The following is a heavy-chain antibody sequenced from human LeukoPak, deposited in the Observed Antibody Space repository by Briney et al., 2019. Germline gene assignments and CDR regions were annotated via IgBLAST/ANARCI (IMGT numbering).Heavy chain of an antibody. V-gene: IGHV3-30*18. J-gene: IGHJ3*02. CDR2: ISYDGSNK. CDR3: AKGPILGDAFDI. D-gene: IGHD7-27*01. Sequence: GRSLRLSCAASGFTFSSYGMHWVRQAPGKGLEWVAVISYDGSNKYYADSVKGRFTISRDNSKNTLYLQMNSLRAEDTAVYYCAKGPILGDAFDIWGQGTMVTVSS. CDR1: GFTFSSYG.